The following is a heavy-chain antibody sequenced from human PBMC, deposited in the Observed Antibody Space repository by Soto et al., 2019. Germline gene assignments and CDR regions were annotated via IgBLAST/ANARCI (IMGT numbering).Heavy chain of an antibody. J-gene: IGHJ4*02. Sequence: GASVKVSCKASGYSFTSLDINWVRQTAGQGLEWMGWMEPSTGTTGYAQKFQGRVTMTRDNSINTAYMELTTLTSDDTAFYYCARGVTARVDYFGQGTLVTFSS. V-gene: IGHV1-8*01. CDR2: MEPSTGTT. D-gene: IGHD2-21*02. CDR1: GYSFTSLD. CDR3: ARGVTARVDY.